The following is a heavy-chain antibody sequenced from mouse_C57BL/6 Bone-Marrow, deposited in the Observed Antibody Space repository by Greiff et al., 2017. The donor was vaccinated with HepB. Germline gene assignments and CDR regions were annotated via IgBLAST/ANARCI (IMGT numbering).Heavy chain of an antibody. Sequence: VQLQQSGPGLVKPSQSLSLTCSVPGYSITSGYYWNWIRQFPGNKLEWMGYISYDGSNNYNPSLKNRISITRDTSKNQFFLKLNSVTTEDTATYYCARGGVGSWFAYWGQGTLVTVSA. CDR1: GYSITSGYY. CDR3: ARGGVGSWFAY. J-gene: IGHJ3*01. CDR2: ISYDGSN. V-gene: IGHV3-6*01.